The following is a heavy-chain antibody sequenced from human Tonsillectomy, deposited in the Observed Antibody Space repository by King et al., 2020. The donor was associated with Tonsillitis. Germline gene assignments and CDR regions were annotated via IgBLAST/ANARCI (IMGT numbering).Heavy chain of an antibody. D-gene: IGHD3-22*01. V-gene: IGHV1-18*01. CDR2: ISPYSGDS. J-gene: IGHJ4*02. Sequence: VQLVESGAEVKKPGASVKVSCKASGYIFGSYGISWVRQAPGQGLEWMGWISPYSGDSNYAQKFQGRVTVTPDTATSTAYIELRGLRCDDTAVNYCARVWGIVVRSMIDYWGQGTLVTVSS. CDR1: GYIFGSYG. CDR3: ARVWGIVVRSMIDY.